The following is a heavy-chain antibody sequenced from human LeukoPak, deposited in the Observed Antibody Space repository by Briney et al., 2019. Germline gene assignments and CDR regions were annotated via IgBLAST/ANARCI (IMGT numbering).Heavy chain of an antibody. Sequence: GGSLRLSCAASGFTFSSCWMSWVRQAPGKGLEWVANIKQDGSEKYYVDSVKGRFTISRDNAKNSLYLQMNSLRAEDTAVYYCARDLVGATPDYWGQGTLVTVSS. V-gene: IGHV3-7*01. D-gene: IGHD1-26*01. J-gene: IGHJ4*02. CDR2: IKQDGSEK. CDR1: GFTFSSCW. CDR3: ARDLVGATPDY.